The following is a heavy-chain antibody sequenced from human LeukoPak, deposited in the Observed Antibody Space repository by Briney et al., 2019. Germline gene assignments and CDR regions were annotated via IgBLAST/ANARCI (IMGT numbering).Heavy chain of an antibody. D-gene: IGHD4-17*01. Sequence: PGGSLRLSCAASGFTFSSYWMSWVRQAPGKGLEWVANIKQDGSEKYYVDSVKGRFTISRDNAKNSLYLQMNSLRAEDTAVYYCAREGGDYGDADGYWDQGTLVTVSS. CDR3: AREGGDYGDADGY. V-gene: IGHV3-7*01. CDR2: IKQDGSEK. J-gene: IGHJ4*02. CDR1: GFTFSSYW.